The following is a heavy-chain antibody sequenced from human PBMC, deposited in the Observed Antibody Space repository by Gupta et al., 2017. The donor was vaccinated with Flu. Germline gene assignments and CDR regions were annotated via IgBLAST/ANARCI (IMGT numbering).Heavy chain of an antibody. V-gene: IGHV3-7*01. CDR2: IKQDGSEK. CDR1: GFTFSSYW. J-gene: IGHJ4*02. D-gene: IGHD2-2*01. CDR3: ARLVVVVPAAMSGYFDC. Sequence: EVQLVESGGGLVQPGGSLRLSCAASGFTFSSYWMSWFRQAPGKGLEWVANIKQDGSEKYYVDSVKGRFTISRDNAKNSLYLQMNSLRAEDTAVYYCARLVVVVPAAMSGYFDCWGQGTLVTVAS.